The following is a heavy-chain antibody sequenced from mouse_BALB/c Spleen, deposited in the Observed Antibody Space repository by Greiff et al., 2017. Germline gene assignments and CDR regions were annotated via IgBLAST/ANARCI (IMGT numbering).Heavy chain of an antibody. V-gene: IGHV2-9*02. CDR3: AREYGSSLYYAMDY. CDR2: IWAGGST. CDR1: GFSLTSYG. D-gene: IGHD1-1*01. Sequence: VQGVESGPGLVAPSQSLSITCTVSGFSLTSYGVHWVRQPPGKGLEWLGVIWAGGSTNYNSALMSRLSISKDNSKSQVFLKMNSLQTDDTAMYYCAREYGSSLYYAMDYWGQGTSVTVSS. J-gene: IGHJ4*01.